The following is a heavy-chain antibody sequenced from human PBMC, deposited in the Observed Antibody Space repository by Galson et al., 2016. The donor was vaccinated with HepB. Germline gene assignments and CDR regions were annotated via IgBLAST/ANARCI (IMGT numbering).Heavy chain of an antibody. V-gene: IGHV3-53*01. CDR3: VNPVPSDSKIYYGDFYH. Sequence: SLRLSCAASEFTVSGIYMNWIRQAPGMGLQWVSAIPSTGGITYYADSLKGWFSISRDNSKNTRYLHMNSLRAEDTAIYHCVNPVPSDSKIYYGDFYHWGQGTLVTVSS. CDR1: EFTVSGIY. CDR2: IPSTGGIT. J-gene: IGHJ4*03. D-gene: IGHD3-22*01.